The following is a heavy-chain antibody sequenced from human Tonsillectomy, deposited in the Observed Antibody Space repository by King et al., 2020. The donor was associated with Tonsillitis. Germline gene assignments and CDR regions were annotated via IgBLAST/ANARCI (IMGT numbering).Heavy chain of an antibody. J-gene: IGHJ5*02. CDR2: ICSSGTT. D-gene: IGHD2-15*01. CDR3: ARGSVVVAATGLNWFDP. CDR1: GGSISSYY. Sequence: QVQLQESGPGLVKPSETLSLTCTVSGGSISSYYWSWIRQPPGKGLEWIGYICSSGTTNYNPSLKSRVAISVDTSKNQFSLKLTSVTAADTAVYYCARGSVVVAATGLNWFDPWGQGTLVTVAS. V-gene: IGHV4-59*01.